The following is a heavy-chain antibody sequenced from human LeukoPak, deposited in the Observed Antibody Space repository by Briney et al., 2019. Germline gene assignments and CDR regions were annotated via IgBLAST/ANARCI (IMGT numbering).Heavy chain of an antibody. Sequence: PGGSLRLSCAASGFTFSDYGMHWVRQAPGKGLEWVAVVSYDGTNEKYADPVKGRLTISRDNSKNTLSLQMNSLRADDTAVYYCAKDWANGDYIDHWGQGTLVTVSS. CDR1: GFTFSDYG. CDR3: AKDWANGDYIDH. J-gene: IGHJ4*02. V-gene: IGHV3-30*18. CDR2: VSYDGTNE. D-gene: IGHD2-8*01.